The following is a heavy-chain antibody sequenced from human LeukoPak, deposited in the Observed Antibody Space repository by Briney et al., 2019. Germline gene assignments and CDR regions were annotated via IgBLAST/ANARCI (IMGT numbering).Heavy chain of an antibody. CDR2: MSSSGSMT. Sequence: GGSPRLSCAASGFSFSNYEMNWVRQTPGKGLEWVSYMSSSGSMTWYADSVKGRFTISRDNAKRSLYLQMNSLRAEDTAVYYCVRGCTTSSCYDYWGQGTLVTVSS. V-gene: IGHV3-48*03. CDR3: VRGCTTSSCYDY. D-gene: IGHD2-2*01. CDR1: GFSFSNYE. J-gene: IGHJ4*02.